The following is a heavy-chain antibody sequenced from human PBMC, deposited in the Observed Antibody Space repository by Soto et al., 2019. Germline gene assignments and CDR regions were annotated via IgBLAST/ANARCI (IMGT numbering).Heavy chain of an antibody. J-gene: IGHJ4*02. CDR3: ARGGQDFWSGPFDY. CDR2: IDTSGST. CDR1: GGSISNHY. V-gene: IGHV4-4*07. Sequence: SETLSLTCTVSGGSISNHYCNWIRQPAGKGLEWIGRIDTSGSTNYNPSLKSRVTMSVDTSKQEFSLKLSSVTAADTALYYCARGGQDFWSGPFDYWGRGALVTVSS. D-gene: IGHD3-3*01.